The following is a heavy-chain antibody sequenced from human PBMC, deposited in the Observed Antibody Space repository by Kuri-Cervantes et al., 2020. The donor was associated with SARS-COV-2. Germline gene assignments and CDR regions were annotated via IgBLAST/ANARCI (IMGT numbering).Heavy chain of an antibody. CDR1: GYTFTSYG. D-gene: IGHD1-26*01. CDR3: ARQEWELLGAGYYYYMDV. V-gene: IGHV1-18*01. J-gene: IGHJ6*03. CDR2: ISAYNGNT. Sequence: ASVKVSCKASGYTFTSYGISWVRQAPGQGLEWMGWISAYNGNTNYAQKLQGRVTMTTDTSTSTAYMELRSMRSDDTAVYYCARQEWELLGAGYYYYMDVWGKGTTVTVSS.